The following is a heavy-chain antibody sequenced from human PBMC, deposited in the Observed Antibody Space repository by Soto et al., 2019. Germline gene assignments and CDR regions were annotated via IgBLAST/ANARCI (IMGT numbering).Heavy chain of an antibody. CDR2: IYYSGST. V-gene: IGHV4-39*01. CDR3: APVGIGTKTVDY. J-gene: IGHJ4*02. D-gene: IGHD1-26*01. Sequence: SETLSLTCIVSGGSVSSSTYYWAWLRQFPGKGLEGIGCIYYSGSTYYNPTLKSRITISIDRSQNQFSLKLTSVAAADTDVYYCAPVGIGTKTVDYWGQGTLVTVSS. CDR1: GGSVSSSTYY.